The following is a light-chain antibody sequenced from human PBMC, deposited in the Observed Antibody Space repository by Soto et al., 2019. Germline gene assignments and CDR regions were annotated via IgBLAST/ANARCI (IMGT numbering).Light chain of an antibody. CDR1: QSLLHSNGYNY. CDR2: LGS. J-gene: IGKJ1*01. CDR3: MQALQGPPT. V-gene: IGKV2-28*01. Sequence: IVMTQSPLSLPVTPGEPASISCRSSQSLLHSNGYNYLDWYLQKPGQSPQLLIYLGSNRASGVPDRFSGTGSGTDFTLKIIRVEAEDVGVYYCMQALQGPPTFGQGPKVDIK.